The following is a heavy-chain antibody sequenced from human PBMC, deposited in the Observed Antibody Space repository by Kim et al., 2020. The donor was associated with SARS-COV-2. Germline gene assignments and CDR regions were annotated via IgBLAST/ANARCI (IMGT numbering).Heavy chain of an antibody. Sequence: SETLSLTCTVSGGSISSSSYYWGWIRQPPGKGLDWIGSIYYSGSTYYNPSLKSRVTISVDTSKNQFSLKLSSVTAADTAVYYCAREREAGSYSDYWGQGTLVTVSS. J-gene: IGHJ4*02. CDR2: IYYSGST. CDR1: GGSISSSSYY. V-gene: IGHV4-39*07. CDR3: AREREAGSYSDY. D-gene: IGHD1-26*01.